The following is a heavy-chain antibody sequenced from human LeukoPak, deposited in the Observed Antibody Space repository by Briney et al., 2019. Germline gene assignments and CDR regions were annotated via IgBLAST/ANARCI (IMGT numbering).Heavy chain of an antibody. Sequence: PGGSLRLSCAASGFTFSTYWMDWVRQAPGKGLEWVASIKEDGSDTNYVGSVRGRFTVSRDNTKSSLYLQMTSLRADDTAVYYCASDRAYSQFDYWGQGTLVTVSS. CDR3: ASDRAYSQFDY. J-gene: IGHJ4*02. D-gene: IGHD2-15*01. CDR2: IKEDGSDT. CDR1: GFTFSTYW. V-gene: IGHV3-7*01.